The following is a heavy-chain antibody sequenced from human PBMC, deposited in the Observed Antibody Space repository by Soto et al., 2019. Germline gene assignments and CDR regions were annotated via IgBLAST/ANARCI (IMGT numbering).Heavy chain of an antibody. J-gene: IGHJ6*01. D-gene: IGHD5-12*01. Sequence: ASLKLSCKASGYTFTSYCISRVRQAPGQGLECMGWISAYNGNTNYAQKLQGRVTMTTDTSTSTAYMELRSLRSDDTAVYYCARDPGYRGNRIDYYYGMDFCGQGTTVTCYS. CDR3: ARDPGYRGNRIDYYYGMDF. CDR2: ISAYNGNT. V-gene: IGHV1-18*04. CDR1: GYTFTSYC.